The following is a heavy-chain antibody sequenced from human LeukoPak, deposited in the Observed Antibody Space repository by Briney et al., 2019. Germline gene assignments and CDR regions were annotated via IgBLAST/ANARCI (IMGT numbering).Heavy chain of an antibody. CDR3: ARDGTRDSSGWYDYYYGMDV. Sequence: GGSLRLSCAASGFTVSSNYMSWVRQAPGKGLDWASVIYSGGSTYYADSVKGRFTISRDNSKNTLYLQMNSLRAEDTAVYYCARDGTRDSSGWYDYYYGMDVWGQGTTVTVSS. D-gene: IGHD6-19*01. CDR1: GFTVSSNY. J-gene: IGHJ6*02. V-gene: IGHV3-53*01. CDR2: IYSGGST.